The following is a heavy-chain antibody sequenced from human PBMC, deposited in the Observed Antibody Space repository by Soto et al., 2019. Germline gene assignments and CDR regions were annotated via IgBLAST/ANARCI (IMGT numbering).Heavy chain of an antibody. V-gene: IGHV4-31*03. CDR3: ARGRGEDYYYYGMDV. J-gene: IGHJ6*02. Sequence: SETLSLTCTVSGGSISSGGYHWSWIRQHPGKGLEWIGYIYYSGSTYYNPSLKSRVTISVDTSKNQFSLKLSSVTAADTAVYYCARGRGEDYYYYGMDVWGQGTTVTVSS. CDR2: IYYSGST. CDR1: GGSISSGGYH. D-gene: IGHD4-17*01.